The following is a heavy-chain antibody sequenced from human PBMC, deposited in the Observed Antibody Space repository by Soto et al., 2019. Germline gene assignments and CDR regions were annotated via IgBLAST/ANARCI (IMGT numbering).Heavy chain of an antibody. J-gene: IGHJ4*02. CDR3: ARGGRSSSKTVFDY. CDR2: IYYSGST. V-gene: IGHV4-59*01. Sequence: PSETLSLTCTVSGGSISSYYWSWIRQPPGKGLEWIGYIYYSGSTNYNPSLKSRVTISVDTSQNQFSLKLTSVTAADTAVYYCARGGRSSSKTVFDYWGQGTLVTVSS. D-gene: IGHD6-6*01. CDR1: GGSISSYY.